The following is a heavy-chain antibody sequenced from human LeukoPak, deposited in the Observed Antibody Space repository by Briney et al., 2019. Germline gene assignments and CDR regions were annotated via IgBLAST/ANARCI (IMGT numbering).Heavy chain of an antibody. V-gene: IGHV3-33*08. Sequence: GGSLRLSCVPSGFTFNSYAMSWVRQAPGKGLEWVAVIWYDGSNKYYADSVKGRFTISRDNSKNTLYLQMNSLRAEDTAVYYCARDPAAAILLLLDYWGQGTLVTVSS. CDR3: ARDPAAAILLLLDY. J-gene: IGHJ4*02. CDR2: IWYDGSNK. CDR1: GFTFNSYA. D-gene: IGHD2-2*02.